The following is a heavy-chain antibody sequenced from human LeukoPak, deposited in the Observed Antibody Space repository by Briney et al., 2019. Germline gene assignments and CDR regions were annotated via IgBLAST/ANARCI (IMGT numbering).Heavy chain of an antibody. Sequence: PGGSLRLSCTASGFTFSSYWMSWVRQTPGKGLERVANIKQDGHERFYVDSVKGRFTISRDNAKNSLYLEMNRLTADDTAVYYCAREGIWGQGTLVTVSS. CDR1: GFTFSSYW. CDR2: IKQDGHER. J-gene: IGHJ4*02. V-gene: IGHV3-7*03. CDR3: AREGI.